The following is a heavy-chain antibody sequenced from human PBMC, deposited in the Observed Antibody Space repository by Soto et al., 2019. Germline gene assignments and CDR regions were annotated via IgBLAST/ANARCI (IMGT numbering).Heavy chain of an antibody. V-gene: IGHV3-23*01. D-gene: IGHD3-3*01. CDR3: ARRTWRGRADY. J-gene: IGHJ4*02. CDR2: IGGSGGDT. Sequence: PGGSLRLSCAASGFPFSSYAMSWVRQAPGKGLEWVSAIGGSGGDTYYADSVKGRFTVSRDNAENTLSLQLNSLRVEDTAIYYCARRTWRGRADYWGQGISVTVS. CDR1: GFPFSSYA.